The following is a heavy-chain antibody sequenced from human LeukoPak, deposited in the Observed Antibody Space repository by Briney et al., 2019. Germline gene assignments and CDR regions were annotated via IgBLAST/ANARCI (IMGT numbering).Heavy chain of an antibody. Sequence: GGSLRLSCAASGFTFSSYEMKWVRQAPGRGLEWVSYICSRGSTIYYAESVKGRFTSSRDNAENSLYLQMSSLRAEDTAVYYCAREYYGSGSYVPWGQGTVVTVSS. D-gene: IGHD3-10*01. J-gene: IGHJ5*02. CDR3: AREYYGSGSYVP. CDR2: ICSRGSTI. V-gene: IGHV3-48*03. CDR1: GFTFSSYE.